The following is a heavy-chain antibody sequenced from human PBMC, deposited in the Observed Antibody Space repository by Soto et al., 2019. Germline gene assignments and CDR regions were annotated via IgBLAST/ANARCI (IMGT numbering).Heavy chain of an antibody. Sequence: EVQLVESGGGLVQPGGSLRLSCAASGFTLSNYWMHWARQAPGKGLVWVSRISSDGSSTNYADSVKGRFTISRDNAQNTLHLHMNSLRAEDTAVYYCARVPYCSSSSCYSYFDSWGQGTLVIVSS. V-gene: IGHV3-74*01. CDR3: ARVPYCSSSSCYSYFDS. D-gene: IGHD2-2*01. CDR1: GFTLSNYW. J-gene: IGHJ4*02. CDR2: ISSDGSST.